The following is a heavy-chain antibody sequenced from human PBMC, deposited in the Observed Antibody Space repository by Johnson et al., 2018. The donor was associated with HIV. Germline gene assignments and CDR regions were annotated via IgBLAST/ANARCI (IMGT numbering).Heavy chain of an antibody. CDR2: IKSRTDGGTT. D-gene: IGHD4-23*01. J-gene: IGHJ3*02. CDR3: ARGAGEAYGGNFRDAFDI. V-gene: IGHV3-15*01. CDR1: GFTFSNAW. Sequence: VQLVESGGGLVHPGGSLTLSCAASGFTFSNAWMSLVRQAPGKGLEWVGQIKSRTDGGTTDYGAPVKGRFSISRDTSKNTLYLQMDGLRPEDTAVYYCARGAGEAYGGNFRDAFDIWGQGTMVTVSS.